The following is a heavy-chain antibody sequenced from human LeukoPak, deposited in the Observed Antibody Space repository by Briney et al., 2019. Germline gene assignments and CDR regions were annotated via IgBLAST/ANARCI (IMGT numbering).Heavy chain of an antibody. J-gene: IGHJ3*02. D-gene: IGHD2-8*01. CDR1: GFTLSSYS. CDR3: ASHTGAGVAFRPFPI. Sequence: GGSLRLSCAASGFTLSSYSMNWVRQAPGKGLEWVSSISSSSSYIYYADSVTGRFTISRDNAKNSLYLQMNSLRAEDTALYYCASHTGAGVAFRPFPIWGQGTMVTVSS. CDR2: ISSSSSYI. V-gene: IGHV3-21*01.